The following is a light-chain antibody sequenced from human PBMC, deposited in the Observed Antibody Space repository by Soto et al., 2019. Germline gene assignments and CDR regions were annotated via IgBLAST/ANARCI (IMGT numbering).Light chain of an antibody. V-gene: IGKV3-15*01. CDR1: QSVRTN. Sequence: EVVLTQSPATLSVSAGGTVTLSCRASQSVRTNVAWYQQIPGQAPRLLVYGACTRATGVPARFTGSGSGIEFSLTISSLLSEDSAFSYCQQYFNWPLTWTFGPGTKV. CDR3: QQYFNWPLTWT. CDR2: GAC. J-gene: IGKJ1*01.